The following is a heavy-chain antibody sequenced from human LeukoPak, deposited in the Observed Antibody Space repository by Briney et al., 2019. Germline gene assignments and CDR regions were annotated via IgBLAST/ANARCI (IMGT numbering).Heavy chain of an antibody. CDR1: GFTFSSYA. V-gene: IGHV3-23*01. Sequence: GGSLRLSCAASGFTFSSYAMSWVRQAPGKGLEWVSSIHGGGATYYADSVGARFTISRDNSKNTLSLQINSLRAEDTALYYCAKNYYMDVWGKGTTVTVSS. CDR2: IHGGGAT. CDR3: AKNYYMDV. J-gene: IGHJ6*03.